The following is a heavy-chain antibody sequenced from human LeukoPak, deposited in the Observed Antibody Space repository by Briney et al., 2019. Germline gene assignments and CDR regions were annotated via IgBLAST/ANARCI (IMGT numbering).Heavy chain of an antibody. CDR3: TASQLVGGYYFDY. J-gene: IGHJ4*02. V-gene: IGHV3-9*03. D-gene: IGHD6-6*01. CDR2: ISWNSGSI. CDR1: GFTFDDYA. Sequence: GRSLRLSCAASGFTFDDYAMHWVRQAPGKGLEWVTSISWNSGSIGYADSVKGRFTISRDNAKNSLYLQMNSLRAEDMALYYCTASQLVGGYYFDYWGQGTLVTVSS.